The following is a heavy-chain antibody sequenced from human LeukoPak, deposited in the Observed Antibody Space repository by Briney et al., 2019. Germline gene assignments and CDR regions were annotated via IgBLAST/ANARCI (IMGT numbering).Heavy chain of an antibody. CDR1: GYTFTGYY. CDR3: APTGYYGSGSYYPKN. Sequence: ASVKVSCKASGYTFTGYYMHWVRQAPGQGLDWMGWINPNSGGTNYAQKFQGRVTMTRDTSISTAYMELSRLRSDDTAVYYCAPTGYYGSGSYYPKNWGQGTLVTVSS. CDR2: INPNSGGT. D-gene: IGHD3-10*01. J-gene: IGHJ4*02. V-gene: IGHV1-2*02.